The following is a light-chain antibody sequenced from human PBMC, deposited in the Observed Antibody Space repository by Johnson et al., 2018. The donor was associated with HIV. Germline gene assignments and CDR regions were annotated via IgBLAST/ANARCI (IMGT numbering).Light chain of an antibody. V-gene: IGLV1-51*01. Sequence: QSILTQPPSVSAAPGQKVTISCSGSSSNIGNNYVSWYQQLPGTAPKLLIYDNNKRPSGIPDRFSGSKSGTSATLAITGLQTGDEADYYCGTWDTSLSAGVFGPGTKVRVL. CDR1: SSNIGNNY. J-gene: IGLJ1*01. CDR3: GTWDTSLSAGV. CDR2: DNN.